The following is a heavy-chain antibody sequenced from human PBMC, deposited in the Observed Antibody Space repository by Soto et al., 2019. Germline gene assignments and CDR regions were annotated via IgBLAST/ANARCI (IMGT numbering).Heavy chain of an antibody. D-gene: IGHD2-15*01. V-gene: IGHV1-69*13. CDR2: IIPIFGTA. J-gene: IGHJ6*02. CDR3: AREVVVVAATFYYGMDV. Sequence: GISVKLSWKASGGAFSSYAISWVRQATGQGLEWMGGIIPIFGTANYAQKFQGRVTITADESTSTAYMELSSLRSADTAVYYCAREVVVVAATFYYGMDVWGQGTTVTVSS. CDR1: GGAFSSYA.